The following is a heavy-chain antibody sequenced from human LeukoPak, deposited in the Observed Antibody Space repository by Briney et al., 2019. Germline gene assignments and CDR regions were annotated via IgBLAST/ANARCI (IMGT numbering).Heavy chain of an antibody. J-gene: IGHJ5*02. CDR2: ISSSSSYI. D-gene: IGHD5-12*01. V-gene: IGHV3-21*01. CDR3: ARSLATYDRFDP. Sequence: GGSLRLSCAASGFTFSSYSMNWVRQAPGKGLEWVSSISSSSSYIYYADSVKGRFIISRDNAKNSLYLQMNSLRAEDTAVYYCARSLATYDRFDPWGQGTLVTVSS. CDR1: GFTFSSYS.